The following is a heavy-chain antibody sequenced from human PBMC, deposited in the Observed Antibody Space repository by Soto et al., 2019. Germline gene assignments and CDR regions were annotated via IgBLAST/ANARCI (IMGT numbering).Heavy chain of an antibody. CDR3: ANDLRNSGWEYLDH. V-gene: IGHV3-30*18. D-gene: IGHD6-19*01. CDR1: GFTFGSFA. Sequence: QLVESGGGVVQPGTSLRLSCAGSGFTFGSFAMHWVRQAPGKGLEWVEVISFHGRHQYYADSVKGQSTISRDNSNKAVYLQLSLLRLVYTPVYFCANDLRNSGWEYLDHWCQGSLVAVSS. CDR2: ISFHGRHQ. J-gene: IGHJ4*02.